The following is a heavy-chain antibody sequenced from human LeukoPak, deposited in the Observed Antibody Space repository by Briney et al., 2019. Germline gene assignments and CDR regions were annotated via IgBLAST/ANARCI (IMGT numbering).Heavy chain of an antibody. CDR2: INHSGST. J-gene: IGHJ4*02. Sequence: GSLRLSCAASGFTVSSNYMSWVRQAPGKGLEWIGEINHSGSTNYNPSLKSRITISVDRSKNQFSLKVNGVSAADTAVYYCARVVSRGYYFIDYWGQGTLVTVSA. D-gene: IGHD3-22*01. V-gene: IGHV4-4*02. CDR1: GFTVSSNY. CDR3: ARVVSRGYYFIDY.